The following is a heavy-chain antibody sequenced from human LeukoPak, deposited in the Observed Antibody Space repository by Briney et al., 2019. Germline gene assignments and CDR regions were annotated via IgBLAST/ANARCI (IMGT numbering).Heavy chain of an antibody. Sequence: SETLSLTCSVSGGSITSSTWWSWVRQPPGKGLEWIGEISQSRDIDYNPSLKSRVTISVDKSKNQLSLKLSSVTAADTAVYYCARDPHCASCRFDYWGQGTLVTVSS. J-gene: IGHJ4*02. D-gene: IGHD2-2*01. V-gene: IGHV4-4*02. CDR3: ARDPHCASCRFDY. CDR1: GGSITSSTW. CDR2: ISQSRDI.